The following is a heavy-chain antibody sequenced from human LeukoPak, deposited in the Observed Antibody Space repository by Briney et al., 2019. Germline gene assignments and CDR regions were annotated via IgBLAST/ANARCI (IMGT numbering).Heavy chain of an antibody. V-gene: IGHV3-9*01. CDR1: GFTFDDYA. Sequence: PGGSLRLSCAASGFTFDDYAMHWVRQAPGKGLEWVSGISWNSGSIGYADSVKGRFTISRDNAKNSLYLQMNSLRAEDTALYYCAKDMSDRWLRGNWYFDLWGRGTLVTVSS. CDR2: ISWNSGSI. D-gene: IGHD5-12*01. CDR3: AKDMSDRWLRGNWYFDL. J-gene: IGHJ2*01.